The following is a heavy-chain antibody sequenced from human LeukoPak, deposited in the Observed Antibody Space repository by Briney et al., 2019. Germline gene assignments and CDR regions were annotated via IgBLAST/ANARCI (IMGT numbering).Heavy chain of an antibody. CDR3: ARDPQMDYYDSSGYYSNYYYYGMDV. J-gene: IGHJ6*02. Sequence: SETLSLTCTVSGYSISSGYYWGWIRQPPGKGLEWIGSIYYSGSTYYNPSLRSRVTISIYTSKNQFSLKMSSVTAADTAVYYCARDPQMDYYDSSGYYSNYYYYGMDVWGQGTTVTVSS. CDR1: GYSISSGYY. D-gene: IGHD3-22*01. V-gene: IGHV4-38-2*02. CDR2: IYYSGST.